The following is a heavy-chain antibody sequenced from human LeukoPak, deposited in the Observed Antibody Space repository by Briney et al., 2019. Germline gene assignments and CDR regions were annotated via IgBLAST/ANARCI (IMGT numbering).Heavy chain of an antibody. CDR3: ATAGGYSYGYYCIDV. V-gene: IGHV1-2*02. Sequence: ASAQVSCKPSGYTFTDDYMHWVRPAPRQGLEWMGWINPNSGDTNYAQRFHGRVTMTSDTSISAAYSELTWVRSDDAAVYYCATAGGYSYGYYCIDVWGQGTTVTVSS. J-gene: IGHJ6*02. CDR1: GYTFTDDY. D-gene: IGHD5-18*01. CDR2: INPNSGDT.